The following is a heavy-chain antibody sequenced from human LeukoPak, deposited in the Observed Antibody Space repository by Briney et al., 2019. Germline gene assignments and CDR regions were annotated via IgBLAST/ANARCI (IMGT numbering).Heavy chain of an antibody. V-gene: IGHV1-46*01. J-gene: IGHJ4*02. Sequence: ASVKVSCKASGGTFSSYAISWVRQAPGQGLEWMGIINPSGGSTSYAQKFQGRVTMTRDTSTSTVYMELSSLRSEDTAVYYCARDVEQQPVFDYWGQGTLVTVSS. CDR1: GGTFSSYA. CDR2: INPSGGST. D-gene: IGHD6-13*01. CDR3: ARDVEQQPVFDY.